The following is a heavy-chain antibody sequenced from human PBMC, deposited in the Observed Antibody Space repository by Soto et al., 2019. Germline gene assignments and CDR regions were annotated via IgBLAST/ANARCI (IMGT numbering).Heavy chain of an antibody. Sequence: SETLSLTCTVSGGSISSSSWSWIRQPPGKGLEWIGLIFANGHTDYNPSLKSRVTMSVDASKNQFSLRLTSMTAADTAVYYCVASLAASGLNWLDPWGRGTLVTVSS. CDR1: GGSISSSS. CDR2: IFANGHT. J-gene: IGHJ5*02. V-gene: IGHV4-4*07. CDR3: VASLAASGLNWLDP. D-gene: IGHD6-13*01.